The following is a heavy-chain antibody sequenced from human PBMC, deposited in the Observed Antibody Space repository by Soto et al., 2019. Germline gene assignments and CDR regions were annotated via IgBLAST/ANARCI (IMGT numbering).Heavy chain of an antibody. J-gene: IGHJ5*02. V-gene: IGHV3-49*03. D-gene: IGHD2-2*01. CDR3: TRDSDIVVVPAAMRRRLFDP. CDR2: IRSKAYGGTT. CDR1: GFTFGDYA. Sequence: SLRLSCTASGFTFGDYAMSWFRQAPGKGLEWVGFIRSKAYGGTTEYAASVKGRFTISRDDSKSIAYLQMNSLKTEDTAVYYCTRDSDIVVVPAAMRRRLFDPWGQGTLVTVSS.